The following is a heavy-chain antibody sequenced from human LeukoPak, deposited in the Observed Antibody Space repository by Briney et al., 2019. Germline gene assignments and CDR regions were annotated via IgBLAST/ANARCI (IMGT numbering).Heavy chain of an antibody. Sequence: GGSLRLSCAASGFTFSSYWMNWVRQAPGKGLEWVANIKQDGSEKHYVDSVKGRFTISRDNAKNSLYLQMNSLRVDDTAVYYCARLGETGCRPGDLWGQGTLVTVSS. J-gene: IGHJ5*02. V-gene: IGHV3-7*01. D-gene: IGHD1-1*01. CDR3: ARLGETGCRPGDL. CDR1: GFTFSSYW. CDR2: IKQDGSEK.